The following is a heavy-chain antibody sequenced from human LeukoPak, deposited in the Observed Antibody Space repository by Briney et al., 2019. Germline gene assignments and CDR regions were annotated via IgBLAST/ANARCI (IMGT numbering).Heavy chain of an antibody. CDR2: IGAAGDT. V-gene: IGHV3-13*01. CDR1: GFTLSDYD. J-gene: IGHJ6*02. CDR3: TRDRHGMAV. Sequence: PGGSLRLSCAASGFTLSDYDMHWVRRGTGKGLEWVSAIGAAGDTYYQGSVKGRFTISRDEAKNFLYLQMNSLRVEDTAVYCCTRDRHGMAVWGQGTTVTVSS.